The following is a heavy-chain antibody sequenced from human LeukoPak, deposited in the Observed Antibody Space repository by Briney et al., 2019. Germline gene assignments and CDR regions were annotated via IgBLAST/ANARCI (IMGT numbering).Heavy chain of an antibody. V-gene: IGHV3-30-3*01. CDR1: GFTFSSYA. CDR3: ATAGWGNGYNVLDY. J-gene: IGHJ4*02. D-gene: IGHD5-24*01. Sequence: GGSLRLSCAASGFTFSSYAMHWVRQAPGKGLEWVAVISYDGSNKYYADSVKGRFTISRDNSKNTLYLQMNSLRAEDTAVYYCATAGWGNGYNVLDYWGQGTLVTVSS. CDR2: ISYDGSNK.